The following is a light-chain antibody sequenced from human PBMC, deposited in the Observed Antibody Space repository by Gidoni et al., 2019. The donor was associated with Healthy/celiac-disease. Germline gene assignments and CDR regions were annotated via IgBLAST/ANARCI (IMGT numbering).Light chain of an antibody. CDR2: DAS. Sequence: DIQMTQSPSSLSASGGDRVTITCQASQDISNYLNWYQQKPGKAPKLLIYDASNLETGVPSRFSGRGSGTDFTFTISSLQPEDIATYYCQPYDNLPYTFGQGTQLEI. CDR3: QPYDNLPYT. CDR1: QDISNY. V-gene: IGKV1-33*01. J-gene: IGKJ2*01.